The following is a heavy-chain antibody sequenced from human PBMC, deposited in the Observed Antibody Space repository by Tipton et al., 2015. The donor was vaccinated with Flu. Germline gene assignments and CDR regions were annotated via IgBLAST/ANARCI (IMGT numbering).Heavy chain of an antibody. J-gene: IGHJ5*02. Sequence: TLSLTCSVTGVSISTTTYYWAWIRQPPGTGLEYMGLIYYTGSAFYSPPPKSRATISIDTAKNHSSLRLTSVTAADPAMYFCVAKGFAQVDDSFDPWGKGTLVTVPP. V-gene: IGHV4-39*07. D-gene: IGHD2-15*01. CDR1: GVSISTTTYY. CDR3: VAKGFAQVDDSFDP. CDR2: IYYTGSA.